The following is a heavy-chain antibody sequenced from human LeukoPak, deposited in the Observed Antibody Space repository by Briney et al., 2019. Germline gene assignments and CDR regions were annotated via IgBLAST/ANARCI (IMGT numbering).Heavy chain of an antibody. CDR1: GFTFSSYW. V-gene: IGHV3-7*01. CDR3: ARGSLELRYDFDY. J-gene: IGHJ4*02. D-gene: IGHD1-7*01. CDR2: IKQDGSEK. Sequence: GGSLRLSCAASGFTFSSYWMSWVRQAPGKGLEWVANIKQDGSEKYYVDSVKGRFTISRDNAKNSLYLQMNSQRAEDTAVYYCARGSLELRYDFDYWGQGTLVTVFS.